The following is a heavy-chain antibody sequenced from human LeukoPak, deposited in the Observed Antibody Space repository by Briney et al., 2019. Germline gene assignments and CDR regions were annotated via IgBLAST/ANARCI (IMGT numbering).Heavy chain of an antibody. D-gene: IGHD6-6*01. Sequence: SETLSLTCSVSGGSVSSYYWGWIRQPPGKGLEWIGYIYDSGSTNYNPSLKSRVTISVDTSKNQFSLKLSSVTAADTAVYYCARSEGRIAARRDYWGQGTLVTVSS. CDR1: GGSVSSYY. J-gene: IGHJ4*02. CDR2: IYDSGST. V-gene: IGHV4-59*02. CDR3: ARSEGRIAARRDY.